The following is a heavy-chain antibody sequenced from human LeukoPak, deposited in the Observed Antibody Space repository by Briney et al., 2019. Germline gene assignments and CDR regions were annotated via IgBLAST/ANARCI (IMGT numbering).Heavy chain of an antibody. CDR2: IKEDRTAD. J-gene: IGHJ4*02. D-gene: IGHD1-1*01. CDR3: VRGGWELDY. CDR1: GFSVRDFW. V-gene: IGHV3-7*01. Sequence: GGSLRLSCAASGFSVRDFWMAWVRQAPEKGLEWVAHIKEDRTADYYVDSVKGRFSISKDDGKNSLHLQMNSLRVEDTAVYYRVRGGWELDYWGQGTLVTVSS.